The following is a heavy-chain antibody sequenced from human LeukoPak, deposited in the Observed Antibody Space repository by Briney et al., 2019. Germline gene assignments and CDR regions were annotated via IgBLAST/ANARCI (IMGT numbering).Heavy chain of an antibody. CDR3: ARGYDY. CDR1: GGFISGSHYY. D-gene: IGHD3-22*01. J-gene: IGHJ4*02. Sequence: KPSETLSLTCTVSGGFISGSHYYWAWIRQPPGKGLEWIGMINYSGNRYYNPSLWSRATISVDASTNQFSLNLNSVTAADTAVYYCARGYDYWGQGTLVAASS. CDR2: INYSGNR. V-gene: IGHV4-39*01.